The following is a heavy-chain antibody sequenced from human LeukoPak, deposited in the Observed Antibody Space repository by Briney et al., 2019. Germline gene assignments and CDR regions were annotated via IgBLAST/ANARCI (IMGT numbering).Heavy chain of an antibody. Sequence: ASVKVSCKASGYTFTGYYMHWVRQAPGQGLEWMGWINPNSGGTNHAEKFQGRVTMTRDTSISTAYMELRSLRSDDTAVYYCVTSYSFDYWGQGTLVTVSS. D-gene: IGHD3-16*01. CDR1: GYTFTGYY. V-gene: IGHV1-2*02. CDR2: INPNSGGT. J-gene: IGHJ4*02. CDR3: VTSYSFDY.